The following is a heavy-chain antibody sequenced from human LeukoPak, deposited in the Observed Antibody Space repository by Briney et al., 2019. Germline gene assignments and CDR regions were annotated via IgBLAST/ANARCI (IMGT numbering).Heavy chain of an antibody. CDR2: ISGSGGST. J-gene: IGHJ4*02. CDR3: AKRSVIIVVEGFDY. V-gene: IGHV3-23*01. Sequence: GGSLRLSCTGSGFTFRTYGMSWVRQAPGKGLEWVSGISGSGGSTYYADSVKGRFTISRDNSKSTLYLQMNSLRAEDTALYYCAKRSVIIVVEGFDYWGQGTLVTVSS. CDR1: GFTFRTYG. D-gene: IGHD3-22*01.